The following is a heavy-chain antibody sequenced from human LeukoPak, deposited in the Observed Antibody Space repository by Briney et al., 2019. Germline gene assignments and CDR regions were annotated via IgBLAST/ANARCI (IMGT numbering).Heavy chain of an antibody. Sequence: GGSLRLSCAASRFTFSTYGMNWVRQAPGKGLEWVSYISSTSDTIYYADSVRGRFTISRDNAKNSLYLQMNSLRAEDTAVYYCAGEGSGWLPNYWGQGTLVTVSS. CDR2: ISSTSDTI. J-gene: IGHJ4*02. CDR3: AGEGSGWLPNY. CDR1: RFTFSTYG. V-gene: IGHV3-48*04. D-gene: IGHD6-19*01.